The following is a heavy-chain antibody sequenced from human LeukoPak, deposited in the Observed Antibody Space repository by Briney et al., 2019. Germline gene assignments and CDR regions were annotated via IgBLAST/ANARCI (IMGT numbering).Heavy chain of an antibody. CDR1: GPIFNTYW. Sequence: PGGSLRLSCAASGPIFNTYWISWVRQAPGKGLEWLATINQDGSEKYYVDSVKGRFTISRDNAKNLLFLRMNSLRAEDTAVYYCTTFYTRLTDYWGQGTLVTVSS. CDR3: TTFYTRLTDY. D-gene: IGHD2/OR15-2a*01. V-gene: IGHV3-7*05. CDR2: INQDGSEK. J-gene: IGHJ4*02.